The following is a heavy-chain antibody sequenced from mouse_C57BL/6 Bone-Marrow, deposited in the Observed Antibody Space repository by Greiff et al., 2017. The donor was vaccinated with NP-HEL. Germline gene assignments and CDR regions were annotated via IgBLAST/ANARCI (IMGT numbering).Heavy chain of an antibody. J-gene: IGHJ2*01. V-gene: IGHV5-4*03. D-gene: IGHD1-1*01. CDR1: GFTFSSYA. Sequence: EVKLMESGGGLVKPGGSLKLSCAASGFTFSSYAMSWGRQTPEKRLEWVATISDGGSYTYYPDNVKGRFTISRANAKNNLYLQMSHLKSEDTAMYYCASDYYGDYFGYWGQGTTLTVSS. CDR2: ISDGGSYT. CDR3: ASDYYGDYFGY.